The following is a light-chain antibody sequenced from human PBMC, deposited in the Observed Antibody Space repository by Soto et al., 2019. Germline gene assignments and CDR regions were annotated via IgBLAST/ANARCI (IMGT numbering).Light chain of an antibody. CDR3: QQRTNWPWT. CDR1: QTVSSF. Sequence: IALTQSPATLSLSPGERATLSCRASQTVSSFLAWYQQKPGQAPRLLIYDSSNRAPGIPARFSVSGSGTDFTLTISSLEPEDFAVYYCQQRTNWPWTFGQGTKVEIK. V-gene: IGKV3-11*01. J-gene: IGKJ1*01. CDR2: DSS.